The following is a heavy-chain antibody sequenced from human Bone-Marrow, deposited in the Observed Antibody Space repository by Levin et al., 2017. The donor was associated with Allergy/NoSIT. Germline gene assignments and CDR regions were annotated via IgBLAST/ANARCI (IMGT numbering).Heavy chain of an antibody. V-gene: IGHV3-74*01. CDR3: TRDRLLGSGSQDY. Sequence: HTGGSLRLSCAASESTFSNYWMHWVRQAPGKGLVWVSRIKTDGSETNYADSVKGRFTISRDNAKNTLYLQMNSLRAEDTAVYYCTRDRLLGSGSQDYWGQGTLVTVSS. J-gene: IGHJ4*02. CDR1: ESTFSNYW. D-gene: IGHD3-10*01. CDR2: IKTDGSET.